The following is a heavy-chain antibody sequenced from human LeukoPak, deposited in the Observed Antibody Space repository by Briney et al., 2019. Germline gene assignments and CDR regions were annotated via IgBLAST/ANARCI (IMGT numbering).Heavy chain of an antibody. Sequence: GGSLRLSCAASGFTFSDYSMNWVRQAPGKGLEWVSSISDDSNYIYYADSVKGRFTISRDNAKNSLYLQMNSLRAEDTAVYYCANHLACGSTSCPSFDYWGQGTLVTISS. CDR1: GFTFSDYS. CDR2: ISDDSNYI. CDR3: ANHLACGSTSCPSFDY. D-gene: IGHD2-2*01. J-gene: IGHJ4*02. V-gene: IGHV3-21*01.